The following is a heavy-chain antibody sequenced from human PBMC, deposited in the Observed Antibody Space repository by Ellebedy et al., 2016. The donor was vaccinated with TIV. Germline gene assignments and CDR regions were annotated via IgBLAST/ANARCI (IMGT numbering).Heavy chain of an antibody. D-gene: IGHD3-22*01. V-gene: IGHV4-39*01. CDR3: ARTLDSSGLDY. Sequence: SETLSLTXTVSGGSISSSSYYWGWIRQPPGKGLEWIGSIYYSGSTYYNPSLKSRVTISVDTSKNQFSLKLSSVTAADTAVYYCARTLDSSGLDYWGQGTLVTVSS. CDR2: IYYSGST. CDR1: GGSISSSSYY. J-gene: IGHJ4*02.